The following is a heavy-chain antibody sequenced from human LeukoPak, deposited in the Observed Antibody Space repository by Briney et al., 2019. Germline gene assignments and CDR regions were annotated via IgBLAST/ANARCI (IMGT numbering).Heavy chain of an antibody. CDR1: GSTFTSSA. CDR2: ISPSSGGT. CDR3: AREGDNSGYQPFDY. J-gene: IGHJ4*02. Sequence: GASVKVSCKASGSTFTSSAVQWVRQTPGQGLEWMGRISPSSGGTNYAQKFQGRVTMTRDTSISTAYMELRRLGSDDTAVYYCAREGDNSGYQPFDYWGQGTLITVSS. D-gene: IGHD3-22*01. V-gene: IGHV1-2*06.